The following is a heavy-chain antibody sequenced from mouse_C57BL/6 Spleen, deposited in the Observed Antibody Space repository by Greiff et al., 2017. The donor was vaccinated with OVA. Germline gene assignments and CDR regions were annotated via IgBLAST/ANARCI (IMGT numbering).Heavy chain of an antibody. D-gene: IGHD3-3*01. CDR3: ARRDSYYAMDY. Sequence: QVQLQQSGAELVRPGTSVKVSCKASGYAFTNYLIEWVKQRPGQGLEWIGVINPGSGGTNYNEKFKGKATLTADKSSSTAYMQLSSLTSEESAVYFCARRDSYYAMDYWGQGTSVTVSS. CDR2: INPGSGGT. V-gene: IGHV1-54*01. CDR1: GYAFTNYL. J-gene: IGHJ4*01.